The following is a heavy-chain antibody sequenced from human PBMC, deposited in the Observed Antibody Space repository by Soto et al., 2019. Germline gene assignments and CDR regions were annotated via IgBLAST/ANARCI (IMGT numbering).Heavy chain of an antibody. CDR1: GGPISGYY. V-gene: IGHV4-59*01. CDR3: TRDGDGRMTTNPYYYYGMDV. Sequence: SETLSLTCTVSGGPISGYYWSWIRQPPGKGLEWIGNVYYSGGAKYNPSVKRRVSISVDTSKNQFSLNLSSVTAADTAVYYCTRDGDGRMTTNPYYYYGMDVWGPGITVTVSS. J-gene: IGHJ6*02. CDR2: VYYSGGA. D-gene: IGHD2-21*02.